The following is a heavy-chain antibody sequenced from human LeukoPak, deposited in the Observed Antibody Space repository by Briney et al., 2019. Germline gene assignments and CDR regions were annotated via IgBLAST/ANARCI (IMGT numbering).Heavy chain of an antibody. Sequence: GGSLRLSCAASGFTFSSYSMNWVRQAPGNGLEWVSSISSSSSYIYYADSVKGRFTISRDNAKNSLYLQMNSLRAEDTAVYYCAREAWFGELSHDWYFDLWGRGTLVTVSS. CDR3: AREAWFGELSHDWYFDL. J-gene: IGHJ2*01. D-gene: IGHD3-10*01. CDR1: GFTFSSYS. CDR2: ISSSSSYI. V-gene: IGHV3-21*01.